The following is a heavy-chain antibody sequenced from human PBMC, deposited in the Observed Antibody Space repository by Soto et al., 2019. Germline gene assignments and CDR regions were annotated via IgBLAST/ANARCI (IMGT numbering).Heavy chain of an antibody. CDR2: IHPGDPDI. D-gene: IGHD2-15*01. V-gene: IGHV5-51*01. Sequence: PGESLKISCKGSGYRFSSYWVGWVRQMAGQGLEWMGMIHPGDPDIIYSPSFQGQVTISADKSTSTAYLKWSSLKASDTAMYYCASSITVFVVFYLWGQGTLVTVSS. J-gene: IGHJ4*02. CDR1: GYRFSSYW. CDR3: ASSITVFVVFYL.